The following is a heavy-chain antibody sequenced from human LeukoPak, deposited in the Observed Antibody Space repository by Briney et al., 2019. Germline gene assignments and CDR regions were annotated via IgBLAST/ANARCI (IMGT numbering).Heavy chain of an antibody. CDR3: AKGYGQLLVNNWFDP. D-gene: IGHD6-13*01. J-gene: IGHJ5*02. CDR2: ISSSSSYI. V-gene: IGHV3-21*01. Sequence: GGSLRLSCAASGFTFSSYSMNWVRQAPGKGLEWVSSISSSSSYIYYADSVKGRFTISRDNAKNSLYLQMNSLRAEDTAVYYCAKGYGQLLVNNWFDPWGQGTLVTVSS. CDR1: GFTFSSYS.